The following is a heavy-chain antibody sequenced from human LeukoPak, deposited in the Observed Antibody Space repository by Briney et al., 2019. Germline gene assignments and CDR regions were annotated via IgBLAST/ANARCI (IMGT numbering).Heavy chain of an antibody. V-gene: IGHV3-23*01. CDR2: ISGSGGST. Sequence: GGSLRLSCAASGFTFSSYAMSWVRQAPGKGLEWVSAISGSGGSTYYADSVKGRFTISRGNSKNTLYLQMNSLRAEDTAVYYCAKDRSSWYYFDYWGQGTLVTVSS. CDR3: AKDRSSWYYFDY. J-gene: IGHJ4*02. D-gene: IGHD6-13*01. CDR1: GFTFSSYA.